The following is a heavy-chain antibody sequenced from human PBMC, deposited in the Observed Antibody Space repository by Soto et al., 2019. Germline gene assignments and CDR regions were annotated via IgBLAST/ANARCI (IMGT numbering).Heavy chain of an antibody. Sequence: EVQLVEAGGGLGQPGRSRRLSGEGAGVTLSADWMTWVRQAAGKGREWVAKKKDEGSEKNYVDSVKGRFTISRDNAKNTLYLQMNSLRAEDTAVYYCARDKTPYYCDDSIHCYYDALDIWGQGTMVTVSS. V-gene: IGHV3-7*01. CDR1: GVTLSADW. D-gene: IGHD3-22*01. J-gene: IGHJ3*02. CDR2: KKDEGSEK. CDR3: ARDKTPYYCDDSIHCYYDALDI.